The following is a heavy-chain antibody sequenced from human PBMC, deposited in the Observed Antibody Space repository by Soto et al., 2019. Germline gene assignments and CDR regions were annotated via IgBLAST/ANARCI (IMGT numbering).Heavy chain of an antibody. CDR2: IKQDGSEK. D-gene: IGHD3-3*01. CDR1: GFTFSSYW. J-gene: IGHJ6*02. CDR3: ARECPTSYDFWSGFSSDGMDV. Sequence: EVQLVESGGGLVQPGGSLRLSCAASGFTFSSYWMSWVRQAPGKGLEWVANIKQDGSEKYYVDSVKGRFTISRDNAKNSLYLQMNSLRAEDTAVYYCARECPTSYDFWSGFSSDGMDVWGQGTTVTVSS. V-gene: IGHV3-7*03.